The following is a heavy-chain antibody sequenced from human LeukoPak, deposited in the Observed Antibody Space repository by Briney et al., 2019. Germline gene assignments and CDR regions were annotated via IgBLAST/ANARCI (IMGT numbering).Heavy chain of an antibody. CDR3: ARSKRITMVRGPFDY. Sequence: PSETLSLTCTVSGGSISSYYWSWLRQPPGKGLEWVGYIYYSGSTNYNPSLKSRVTISVDTSKNQFSLKLSSVTAADTAVYYCARSKRITMVRGPFDYWGQGTLVTVSS. CDR2: IYYSGST. D-gene: IGHD3-10*01. CDR1: GGSISSYY. V-gene: IGHV4-59*01. J-gene: IGHJ4*02.